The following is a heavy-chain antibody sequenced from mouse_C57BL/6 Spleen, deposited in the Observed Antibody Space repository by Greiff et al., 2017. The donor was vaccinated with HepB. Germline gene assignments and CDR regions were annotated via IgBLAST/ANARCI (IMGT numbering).Heavy chain of an antibody. CDR2: IHPSDSDT. D-gene: IGHD2-2*01. CDR1: GYTFTSYW. CDR3: AIDGYDRDDWYFDV. V-gene: IGHV1-74*01. J-gene: IGHJ1*03. Sequence: QVQLQQPGAELVKPGASVKVSCKASGYTFTSYWMHWVKQRPGQGLEWIGRIHPSDSDTNYNQKFKGKATLTVDKSSSTAYMQLSSLTSEDSAVYYCAIDGYDRDDWYFDVWGTGTTVTVSS.